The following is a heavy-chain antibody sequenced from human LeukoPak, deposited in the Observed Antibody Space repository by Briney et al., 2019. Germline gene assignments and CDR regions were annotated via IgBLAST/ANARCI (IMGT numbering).Heavy chain of an antibody. CDR1: GFTFSSYS. D-gene: IGHD2-21*02. V-gene: IGHV3-21*01. CDR3: ARGAYCGGDCFFFDY. Sequence: GGSLRLSCAASGFTFSSYSMNWVRQAPGKGLEWVSSISSSSSYIYYADSVKGRFTISRDNAKNSLYLQMNSLRDEDTAVYYCARGAYCGGDCFFFDYWGQGTLVTVSS. CDR2: ISSSSSYI. J-gene: IGHJ4*02.